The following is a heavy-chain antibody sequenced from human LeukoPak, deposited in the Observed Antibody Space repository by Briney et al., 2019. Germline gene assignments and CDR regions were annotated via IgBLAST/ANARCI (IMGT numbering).Heavy chain of an antibody. J-gene: IGHJ4*02. CDR2: ISGSGGST. CDR1: GFTFSSYA. D-gene: IGHD3-22*01. CDR3: AKALWDYYDSSGFFDY. V-gene: IGHV3-23*01. Sequence: GGSLRLSCAASGFTFSSYAMSWVRQAPGKGLEWVSAISGSGGSTYYADSMKGRFTISRDNSKNTLYLQMNSLRAEDTAVYYCAKALWDYYDSSGFFDYWGQGTLVTVSS.